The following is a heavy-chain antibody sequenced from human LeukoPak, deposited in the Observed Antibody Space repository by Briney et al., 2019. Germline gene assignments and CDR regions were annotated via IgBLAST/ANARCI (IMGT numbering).Heavy chain of an antibody. Sequence: SGGSLRLSCAASGFTFSSYGMHWVRQAPGKGLEWVAFIRYDGSNKYYADSVKGRFTISRDNSKNTLYLQMNSLRAEDTAVYYCAKDRSSSERYNDYWGQGTLGTVSS. D-gene: IGHD5-18*01. CDR2: IRYDGSNK. CDR3: AKDRSSSERYNDY. V-gene: IGHV3-30*02. CDR1: GFTFSSYG. J-gene: IGHJ4*02.